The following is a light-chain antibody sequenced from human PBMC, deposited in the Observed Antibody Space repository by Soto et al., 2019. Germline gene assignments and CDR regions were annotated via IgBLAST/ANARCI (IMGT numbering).Light chain of an antibody. CDR3: SSYAGSNISVV. V-gene: IGLV2-8*01. Sequence: QSALTQPPSASGSPGQSVTISCTGTSSDVVGYNYVSWYQQHPGKAPKLMIYEVSKRPSGVPDRFSGSKSDNTASLTVSGLQAEDEADYYFSSYAGSNISVVFGGGTKLTVL. CDR1: SSDVVGYNY. CDR2: EVS. J-gene: IGLJ2*01.